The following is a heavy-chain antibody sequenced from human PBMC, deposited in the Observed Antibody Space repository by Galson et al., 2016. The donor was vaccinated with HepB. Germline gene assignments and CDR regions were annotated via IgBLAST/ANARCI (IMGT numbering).Heavy chain of an antibody. CDR1: GGSISSSSYY. V-gene: IGHV4-39*01. CDR2: IYYSGST. CDR3: ARTLKFRDDYSKNYYYHGMDV. Sequence: SETLSLTCTVSGGSISSSSYYWGWIRQPPGRGLGWIGNIYYSGSTYYKPSLKSRVTISADTSKNQFSLKLSSVTAADTAIYYCARTLKFRDDYSKNYYYHGMDVWGKGTTVTVSS. D-gene: IGHD4-11*01. J-gene: IGHJ6*04.